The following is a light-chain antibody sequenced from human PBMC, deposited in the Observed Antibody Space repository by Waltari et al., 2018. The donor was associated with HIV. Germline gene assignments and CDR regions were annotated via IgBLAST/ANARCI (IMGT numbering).Light chain of an antibody. CDR3: QQYGSSPRALT. CDR1: QSVSSSY. CDR2: GAS. Sequence: EIVLTPSPGPLSLSPGARATLSRSASQSVSSSYLAWYQQKPGQAPRLLIYGASSRATGIPDRFSGSGSGTDFTLTISRLEPEDFAVYYCQQYGSSPRALTFGGGTKVEIK. J-gene: IGKJ4*01. V-gene: IGKV3-20*01.